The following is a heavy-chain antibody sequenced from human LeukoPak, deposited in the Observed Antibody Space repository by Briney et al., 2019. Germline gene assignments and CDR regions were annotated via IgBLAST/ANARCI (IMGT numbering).Heavy chain of an antibody. Sequence: ASVKVSCKASGYTFTGYYMHWVRQAPGQGLEWMGWINPNSGGTNYAQKFQGRVTMTRDTSISTAYMELSSLKASDTAMYYCARHIPPYYYDSSGYSPSDYWGQGTLVTVSS. J-gene: IGHJ4*02. CDR1: GYTFTGYY. D-gene: IGHD3-22*01. CDR3: ARHIPPYYYDSSGYSPSDY. CDR2: INPNSGGT. V-gene: IGHV1-2*02.